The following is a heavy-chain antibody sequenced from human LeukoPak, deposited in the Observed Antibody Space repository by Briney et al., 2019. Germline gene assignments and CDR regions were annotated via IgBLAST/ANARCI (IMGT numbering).Heavy chain of an antibody. J-gene: IGHJ3*02. CDR2: IYTSGST. CDR1: GGSISSGSYY. V-gene: IGHV4-61*02. Sequence: SETLSLTCTVSGGSISSGSYYWSWIRQPAGKGLEWIGRIYTSGSTNYNPSLKSRVTISVDTSKNQFSLKLSSVTAADTAVYYCAREPPRKDAFDIWGQGTTVTVSS. CDR3: AREPPRKDAFDI.